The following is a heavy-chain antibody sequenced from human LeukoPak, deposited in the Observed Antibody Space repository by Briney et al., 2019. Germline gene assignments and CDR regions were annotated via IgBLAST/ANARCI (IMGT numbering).Heavy chain of an antibody. CDR3: AKVGTVYFPLDF. Sequence: GGSLRLSCAASGFTFSSYGMHWVRQAPGKGLEWVAFIRYDGSNKYYADSVKGRFTISRDNSKNTLYLQMNSLRAEDTAVYYCAKVGTVYFPLDFWGQGTLVTVSP. V-gene: IGHV3-30*02. J-gene: IGHJ4*02. CDR1: GFTFSSYG. D-gene: IGHD2/OR15-2a*01. CDR2: IRYDGSNK.